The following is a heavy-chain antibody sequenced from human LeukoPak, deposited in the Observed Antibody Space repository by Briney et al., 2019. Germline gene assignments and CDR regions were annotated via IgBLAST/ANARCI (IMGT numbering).Heavy chain of an antibody. V-gene: IGHV3-33*06. J-gene: IGHJ4*02. Sequence: GRSLRLSCAASGFTFSRYGMHWVRQAPGKGLERVAVIWYDGNITYYADSVMGRFTISKDNSRNMLYLQMNSLRAEDTAVNYCAKADEMNMDYWGQGTLVTVSS. D-gene: IGHD2/OR15-2a*01. CDR1: GFTFSRYG. CDR2: IWYDGNIT. CDR3: AKADEMNMDY.